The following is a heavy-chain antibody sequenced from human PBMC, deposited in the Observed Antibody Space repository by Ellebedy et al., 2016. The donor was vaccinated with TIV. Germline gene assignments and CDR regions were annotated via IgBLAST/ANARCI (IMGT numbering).Heavy chain of an antibody. CDR2: INPSGGST. J-gene: IGHJ6*02. D-gene: IGHD2-2*01. V-gene: IGHV1-46*01. Sequence: ASVKVSCXASGYTFTSYYMHWARQAPGQGLEWMGIINPSGGSTSYAQKFQGRVTMTRDTSTSTVYMELSSLRSEDTAVYYCAVAGVCSSTSCYGVLGYYYYGMDVWGQGTTVTVSS. CDR1: GYTFTSYY. CDR3: AVAGVCSSTSCYGVLGYYYYGMDV.